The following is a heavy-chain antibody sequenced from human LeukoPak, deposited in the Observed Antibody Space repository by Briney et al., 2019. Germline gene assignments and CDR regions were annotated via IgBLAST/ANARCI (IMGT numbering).Heavy chain of an antibody. CDR3: AKGFEYYYYMDV. D-gene: IGHD3-16*01. CDR1: GYTFTSYD. J-gene: IGHJ6*03. CDR2: MNPNSGNT. Sequence: ASVKVSCKASGYTFTSYDINWVRQATGQGLEWMGWMNPNSGNTGYAQKFQGRVTMTRNTSISTAYMELSSLRSEDTAVYYCAKGFEYYYYMDVWGQGTLVTVSS. V-gene: IGHV1-8*01.